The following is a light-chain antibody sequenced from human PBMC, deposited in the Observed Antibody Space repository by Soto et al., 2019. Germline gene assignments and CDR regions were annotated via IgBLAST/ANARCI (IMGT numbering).Light chain of an antibody. V-gene: IGKV3-20*01. Sequence: EIVLTQSPGTLSLSPGERATLSCRASQSVSSSHLAWYQQKPGQAPRVLIHGASRRATGIPDRFSGSGSGTDVTLTISRLEPEDLAVYFCQQYGNPPPNALGQGTKVEMK. J-gene: IGKJ2*01. CDR2: GAS. CDR3: QQYGNPPPNA. CDR1: QSVSSSH.